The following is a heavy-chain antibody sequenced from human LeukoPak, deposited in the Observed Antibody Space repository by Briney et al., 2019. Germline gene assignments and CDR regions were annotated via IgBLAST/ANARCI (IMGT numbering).Heavy chain of an antibody. CDR3: AKNDGGNDYYMDV. CDR2: ISWDGGST. CDR1: GFTFDDYT. D-gene: IGHD1-1*01. V-gene: IGHV3-43*01. Sequence: GGSLRLSCAASGFTFDDYTMHWVRQAPGKGLEWVSLISWDGGSTYYADSVKGRFTISRDNSKNSLYLQMNGLRTEDTALYYCAKNDGGNDYYMDVWGKGTTVTVSS. J-gene: IGHJ6*03.